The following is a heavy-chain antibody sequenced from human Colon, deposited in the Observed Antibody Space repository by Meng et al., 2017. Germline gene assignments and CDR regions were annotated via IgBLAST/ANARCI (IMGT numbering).Heavy chain of an antibody. CDR3: ARSLGYYDYVWGSYPPGY. CDR1: GGSFSGYY. V-gene: IGHV4-34*01. D-gene: IGHD3-16*01. CDR2: MNHSGST. Sequence: HGQRQPWGAGLLKPSETLSLTCAVYGGSFSGYYWSWIRQPPGKGLEWIGEMNHSGSTNYNPSLKSRVTISVDTSKNQFSLKLSSVTAADTAVYYCARSLGYYDYVWGSYPPGYWGQGTLVTVFS. J-gene: IGHJ4*02.